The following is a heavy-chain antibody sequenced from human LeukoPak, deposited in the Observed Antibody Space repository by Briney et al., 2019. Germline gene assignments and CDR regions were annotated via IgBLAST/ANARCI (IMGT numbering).Heavy chain of an antibody. D-gene: IGHD5-24*01. Sequence: GGSLRLSCSASGFTFSSYAMSWVRQAPGKGLEWVSAISGSGGSTYYADSVKGRFTISRDNSNNTLYLQMNNLRAEDTAVYYCAMDSAWLPLKFDYWGPGTLVAVST. CDR2: ISGSGGST. J-gene: IGHJ4*02. V-gene: IGHV3-23*01. CDR3: AMDSAWLPLKFDY. CDR1: GFTFSSYA.